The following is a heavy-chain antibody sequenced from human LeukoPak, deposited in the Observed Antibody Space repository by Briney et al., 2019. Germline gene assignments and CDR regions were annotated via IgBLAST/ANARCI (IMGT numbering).Heavy chain of an antibody. CDR1: GYTFTGYY. CDR3: ARVDYGDYIGCRD. CDR2: ISAYNGNT. V-gene: IGHV1-18*04. D-gene: IGHD4-17*01. J-gene: IGHJ4*02. Sequence: RASVKVSCKASGYTFTGYYMHWVRQAPGQGLEWMGWISAYNGNTNYAQKLQGRVTMTTDTSTSTAYMELRSLRSDDTAVYYCARVDYGDYIGCRDWGQGTLVTVSS.